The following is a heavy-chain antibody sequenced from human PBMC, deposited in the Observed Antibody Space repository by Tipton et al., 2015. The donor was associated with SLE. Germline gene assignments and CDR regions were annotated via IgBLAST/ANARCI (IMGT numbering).Heavy chain of an antibody. D-gene: IGHD1-26*01. CDR3: ARYRGVGVDY. CDR1: GGSISSHY. V-gene: IGHV4-59*11. Sequence: TLSLTCTVSGGSISSHYWSWIRQPPGKGLEWIGYIYYSGSTNYNPSLKSRVTISVDTSKNQFSLKLSSVTAADTAVYYCARYRGVGVDYWGQGTLVTVSS. CDR2: IYYSGST. J-gene: IGHJ4*02.